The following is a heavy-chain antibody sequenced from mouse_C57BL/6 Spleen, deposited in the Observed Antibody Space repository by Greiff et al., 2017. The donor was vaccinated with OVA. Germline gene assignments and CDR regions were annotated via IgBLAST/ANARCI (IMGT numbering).Heavy chain of an antibody. CDR3: ARPLTTVVAGDYFDY. CDR2: INPSTGGT. D-gene: IGHD1-1*01. CDR1: GYSFTGYY. Sequence: EVQRVESGPELVKPGASVKISCKASGYSFTGYYMNWVKQSPEKSLEWIGEINPSTGGTTYNQKFKAKATLTVDKSSSTAYMQLKSLTSEDSAVYYCARPLTTVVAGDYFDYWGQGTTLTVSS. V-gene: IGHV1-42*01. J-gene: IGHJ2*01.